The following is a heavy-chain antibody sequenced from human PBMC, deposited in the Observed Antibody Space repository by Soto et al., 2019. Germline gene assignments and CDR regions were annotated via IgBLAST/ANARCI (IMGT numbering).Heavy chain of an antibody. CDR3: ARDKGGAMDV. V-gene: IGHV3-33*01. D-gene: IGHD3-16*01. CDR1: GFIFSNYA. J-gene: IGHJ6*02. Sequence: QVQLVESGGGVVQPGRSLRLSCAPSGFIFSNYAMHWVRQAPGKGLEWVAVIWYDGSNKYYADSVKGRFTISRDNSKNTLYLQMNSLSAEDTAVYYCARDKGGAMDVWGQGTTVTVSS. CDR2: IWYDGSNK.